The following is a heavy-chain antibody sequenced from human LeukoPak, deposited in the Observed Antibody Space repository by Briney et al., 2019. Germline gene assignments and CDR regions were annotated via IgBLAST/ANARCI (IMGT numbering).Heavy chain of an antibody. CDR3: ARDSLGYTRHQKERYYYYYMDV. D-gene: IGHD5-18*01. CDR1: GYTFTGYY. CDR2: INPNSGGT. J-gene: IGHJ6*03. Sequence: GASVKVSCKASGYTFTGYYMHWVRQAPGQGFEWMGWINPNSGGTNYAQKFQGRVTMTRDTSISTAYMKLSRLRSDDTAVYYCARDSLGYTRHQKERYYYYYMDVWGKGTTVTVS. V-gene: IGHV1-2*02.